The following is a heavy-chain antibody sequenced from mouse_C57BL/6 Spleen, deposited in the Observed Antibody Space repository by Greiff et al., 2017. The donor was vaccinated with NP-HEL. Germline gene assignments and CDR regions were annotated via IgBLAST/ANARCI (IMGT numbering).Heavy chain of an antibody. Sequence: EVMLVESGGGLVKPGGSLKLSCAASGFTFSSYAMSWVRQTPEKRLEWVATISDGGSYTYYPDNVKGRFTISRDNAKNNLYLQMSHLKSEDTAMYYCARIYYYGFDYWGQGTTLTVSS. CDR1: GFTFSSYA. D-gene: IGHD1-1*01. CDR3: ARIYYYGFDY. V-gene: IGHV5-4*03. J-gene: IGHJ2*01. CDR2: ISDGGSYT.